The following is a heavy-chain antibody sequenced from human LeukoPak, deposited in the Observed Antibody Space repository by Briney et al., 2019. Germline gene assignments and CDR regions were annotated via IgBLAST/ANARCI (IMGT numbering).Heavy chain of an antibody. CDR1: GFIFSNYA. V-gene: IGHV3-23*01. Sequence: PGGSLRLSCAASGFIFSNYAMTWVRQAPGKGLEWVSTVTGGATDTYYADSVKGRFTISRDNSRNTPYLQMNSLRVEDTAVYYCASRGTTGSWGQGTLVTVSS. CDR3: ASRGTTGS. D-gene: IGHD1-1*01. CDR2: VTGGATDT. J-gene: IGHJ5*02.